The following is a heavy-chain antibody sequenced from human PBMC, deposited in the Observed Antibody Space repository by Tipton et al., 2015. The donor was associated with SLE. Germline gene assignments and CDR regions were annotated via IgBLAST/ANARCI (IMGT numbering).Heavy chain of an antibody. CDR2: IYHSGST. V-gene: IGHV4-38-2*01. CDR3: ARFLDSNYYGMDV. D-gene: IGHD3-3*01. J-gene: IGHJ6*02. Sequence: TLSLTCAVSGYSISSGYYWGWIRQPPGKGLEWIGSIYHSGSTYYNPSLKSRVTISVDTSKNQFSLKLSSVTAADTAMYYCARFLDSNYYGMDVWGQGTTVTVSS. CDR1: GYSISSGYY.